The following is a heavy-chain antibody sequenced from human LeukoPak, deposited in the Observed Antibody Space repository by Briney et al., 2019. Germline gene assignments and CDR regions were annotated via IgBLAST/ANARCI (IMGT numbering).Heavy chain of an antibody. CDR2: INPNSGGT. CDR3: ARASTRIVATIAYY. Sequence: ASVTVSCKASGYTFTGYYMHWVRQAPGQGLEWMGWINPNSGGTNYAQKFQGRVTMTRDTSISTAYMELSRLRSDDTAVYYCARASTRIVATIAYYWGQGTLVTVSS. J-gene: IGHJ4*02. CDR1: GYTFTGYY. D-gene: IGHD5-12*01. V-gene: IGHV1-2*02.